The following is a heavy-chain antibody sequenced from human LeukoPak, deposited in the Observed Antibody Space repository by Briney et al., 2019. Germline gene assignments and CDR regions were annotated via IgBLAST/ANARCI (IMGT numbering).Heavy chain of an antibody. V-gene: IGHV4-39*02. Sequence: ASETLSLTCTVSGGSISSSSYYWGWIRQPPGKGLEWIGSMYHSGSTYYNPSLKSRVTTSVGTSKNQFSLELSSVTAADTAVYYCAREVEEYCSGGSCYGAHYWGQGTLVTVSS. CDR2: MYHSGST. CDR3: AREVEEYCSGGSCYGAHY. D-gene: IGHD2-15*01. J-gene: IGHJ4*02. CDR1: GGSISSSSYY.